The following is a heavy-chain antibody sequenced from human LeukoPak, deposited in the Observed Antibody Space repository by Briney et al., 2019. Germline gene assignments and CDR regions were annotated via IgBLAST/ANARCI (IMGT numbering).Heavy chain of an antibody. J-gene: IGHJ4*02. D-gene: IGHD2-2*01. Sequence: PGGSLRLSCAASGFTFSSYGMHWVRQAPGKGLEWVAFIRYDGSNKYYADYVKGRFTISRDNSKNTLYLQMNSLRAEDTAVYYCAKGGGRYCSSTSCYRKDYWGQGTLVTVSS. CDR3: AKGGGRYCSSTSCYRKDY. V-gene: IGHV3-30*02. CDR1: GFTFSSYG. CDR2: IRYDGSNK.